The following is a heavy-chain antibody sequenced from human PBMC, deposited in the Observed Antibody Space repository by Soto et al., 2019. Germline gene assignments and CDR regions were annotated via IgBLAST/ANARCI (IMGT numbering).Heavy chain of an antibody. CDR1: GFTFSSYA. V-gene: IGHV3-23*01. J-gene: IGHJ6*02. CDR3: AKDMGYCSSTSCYGYYGMDV. D-gene: IGHD2-2*01. CDR2: ISGRGGST. Sequence: EVQLLESGGGLVQPGGSLRLSCAASGFTFSSYAMSWVRQAPGKGLEWVSAISGRGGSTYYADSVKGRFTIARDNSKNTLYLQMNSLRAEDTAVYYCAKDMGYCSSTSCYGYYGMDVWGQGTTVTVSS.